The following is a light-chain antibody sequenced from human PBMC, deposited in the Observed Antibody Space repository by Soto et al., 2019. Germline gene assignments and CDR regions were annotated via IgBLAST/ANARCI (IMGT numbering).Light chain of an antibody. CDR3: QQYNIYPLT. CDR1: QDINSY. V-gene: IGKV1D-16*01. J-gene: IGKJ4*01. CDR2: AAP. Sequence: DVPMTQSPSSLSASVGDRVTITCRASQDINSYLAWYQQKPGNAPKSLIYAAPSLQTGVPSRFSGSESGTDFTLTINNRQPEDSATYYCQQYNIYPLTFGGGTKVEIK.